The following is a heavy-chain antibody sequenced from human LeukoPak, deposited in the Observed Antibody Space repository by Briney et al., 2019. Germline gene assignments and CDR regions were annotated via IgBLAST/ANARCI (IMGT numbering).Heavy chain of an antibody. V-gene: IGHV7-4-1*02. J-gene: IGHJ4*02. CDR3: ARDIIVAVFDS. CDR2: IDTNTGNP. CDR1: GYTFTSYA. D-gene: IGHD5-12*01. Sequence: ASVKVSCKASGYTFTSYAMNWVRQAPGQGLEWLGWIDTNTGNPAYAHGFTGRFVFSLDTSVSTAYLQINSLAAEDTAVYYCARDIIVAVFDSWGQGTLVTVSS.